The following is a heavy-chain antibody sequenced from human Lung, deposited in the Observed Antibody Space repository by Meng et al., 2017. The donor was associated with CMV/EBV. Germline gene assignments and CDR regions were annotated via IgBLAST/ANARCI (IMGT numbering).Heavy chain of an antibody. V-gene: IGHV3-48*03. CDR1: GFTFSSYE. CDR3: ARDIAVAAADY. Sequence: GGSLRLSYAASGFTFSSYEMNWVRQAPGKGLEWVSYISSSGSIIYYADSVKGRFTVSRDNAENSLYLQMNSLRAEDTAVYYCARDIAVAAADYWGQGTLVTVSS. D-gene: IGHD6-13*01. J-gene: IGHJ4*02. CDR2: ISSSGSII.